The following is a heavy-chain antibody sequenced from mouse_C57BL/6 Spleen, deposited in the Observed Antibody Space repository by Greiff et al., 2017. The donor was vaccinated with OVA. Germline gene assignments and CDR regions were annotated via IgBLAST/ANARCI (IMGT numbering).Heavy chain of an antibody. CDR1: GYTFTSYG. D-gene: IGHD2-4*01. CDR3: ARVGPIYYDFDY. Sequence: QVQLQQSGAELARPGASVKLSCKASGYTFTSYGISWVKQRTGQGLEWIGEIYPRSGNTYYNEKFKGKATLTADKSSSTAYMELRSLTSEDSAVYFCARVGPIYYDFDYWGQGTTLTVSS. J-gene: IGHJ2*01. CDR2: IYPRSGNT. V-gene: IGHV1-81*01.